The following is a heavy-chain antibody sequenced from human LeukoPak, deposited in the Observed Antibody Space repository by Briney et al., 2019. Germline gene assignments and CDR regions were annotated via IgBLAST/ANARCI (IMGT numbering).Heavy chain of an antibody. V-gene: IGHV3-23*01. J-gene: IGHJ6*02. CDR3: AKDRSLSGVVAASYGMDV. D-gene: IGHD2-15*01. CDR1: GFTVSSNY. Sequence: GGSLRLSCAASGFTVSSNYMSWVRQAPGKGLEWVSAISGSGGSTYYADSVKGRFTISRDNSKNTLYLQMNSLRAEDTAVYYCAKDRSLSGVVAASYGMDVWGQGTTVTVSS. CDR2: ISGSGGST.